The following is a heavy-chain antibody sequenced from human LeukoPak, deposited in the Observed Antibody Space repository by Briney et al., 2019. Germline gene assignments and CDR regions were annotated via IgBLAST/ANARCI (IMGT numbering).Heavy chain of an antibody. CDR1: GGSFSGYY. J-gene: IGHJ4*02. D-gene: IGHD2-21*02. Sequence: SETLSLTCAVYGGSFSGYYWSWIRQPPGKGLEWIGEINHRGSTNHNPSLKSRVTISVDTSKNQSSLKLSSVTAADTAMYSCARDRPVVTAIGGIDYWGEGTLVTVSS. CDR2: INHRGST. CDR3: ARDRPVVTAIGGIDY. V-gene: IGHV4-34*01.